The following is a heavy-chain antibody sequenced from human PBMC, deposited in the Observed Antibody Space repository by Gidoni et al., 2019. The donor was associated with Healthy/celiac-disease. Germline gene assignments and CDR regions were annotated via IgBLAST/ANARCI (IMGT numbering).Heavy chain of an antibody. CDR1: GGSISSSSYY. J-gene: IGHJ4*02. D-gene: IGHD6-6*01. CDR2: LYYSGRT. V-gene: IGHV4-39*01. CDR3: ARRIMAARLLYSFDY. Sequence: QLQLQESGPGLVKPSETLSLTCTVSGGSISSSSYYWGWLRQPPGKGLGWIGSLYYSGRTSYHPSLRRRVTISVDTSKTQFPLKLSSVTAADTAVYYCARRIMAARLLYSFDYWGQGTLVTVSS.